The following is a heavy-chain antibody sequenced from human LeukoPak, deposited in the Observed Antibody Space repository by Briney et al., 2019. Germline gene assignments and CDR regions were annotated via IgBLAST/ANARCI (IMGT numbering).Heavy chain of an antibody. D-gene: IGHD3-10*01. J-gene: IGHJ5*02. CDR3: VTTSNYYGSGSSYNWFDP. CDR2: IIPIFGTA. V-gene: IGHV1-69*13. Sequence: SVKVSCKASGGTFSSYAISWVRQAPGQGLEWMGGIIPIFGTANYAQKFQGRVTITADESTSTAYMELSSLRSEDTAVYYCVTTSNYYGSGSSYNWFDPWGQGTLVTVSS. CDR1: GGTFSSYA.